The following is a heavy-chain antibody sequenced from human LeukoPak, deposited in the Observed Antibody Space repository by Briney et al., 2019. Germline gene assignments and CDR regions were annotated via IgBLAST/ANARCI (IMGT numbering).Heavy chain of an antibody. CDR1: GGSVSSGGYS. Sequence: SETLSLTCAVSGGSVSSGGYSWSWIRQPPGKGLEWIGYIYHSGSTYYNPSLKSRVTISVDRSKNQFSLKLSSVTAADTAVYYCARSDSYGDYKDAFDIWGQGTMVTVSS. CDR3: ARSDSYGDYKDAFDI. V-gene: IGHV4-30-2*01. CDR2: IYHSGST. J-gene: IGHJ3*02. D-gene: IGHD4-17*01.